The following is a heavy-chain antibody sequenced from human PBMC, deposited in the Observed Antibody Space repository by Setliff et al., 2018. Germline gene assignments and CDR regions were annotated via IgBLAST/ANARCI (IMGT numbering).Heavy chain of an antibody. CDR1: GSTFRGFA. V-gene: IGHV3-30*02. J-gene: IGHJ1*01. Sequence: GGSLRLSCAASGSTFRGFAMHWVRQAPGKGLEWVAFIRHDESDIYYTNSVKGRLTVSRDNSKNTLYLQMNILRPEDTALYYCVRDSSADYYDNDYFKYWGQGARVTVSS. D-gene: IGHD2-21*02. CDR3: VRDSSADYYDNDYFKY. CDR2: IRHDESDI.